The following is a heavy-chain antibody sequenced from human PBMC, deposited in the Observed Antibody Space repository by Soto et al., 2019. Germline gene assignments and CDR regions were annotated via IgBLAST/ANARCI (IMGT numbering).Heavy chain of an antibody. CDR2: ISAGNGNT. V-gene: IGHV1-18*01. CDR3: ARDRPLNDFWSDNWFDP. Sequence: GASVKVSCKASGYTFTSYAIYWVRQAPGQRLEWMGWISAGNGNTNYSQKIQGRVTMTTDTSTSTAYMELRSLRSDDTAVYYCARDRPLNDFWSDNWFDPWGQGTLVTVSS. J-gene: IGHJ5*02. D-gene: IGHD3-3*01. CDR1: GYTFTSYA.